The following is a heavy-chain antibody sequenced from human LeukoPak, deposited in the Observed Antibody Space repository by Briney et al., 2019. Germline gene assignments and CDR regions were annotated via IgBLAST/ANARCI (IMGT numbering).Heavy chain of an antibody. CDR3: ARHSGSRSAFDS. V-gene: IGHV4-34*01. J-gene: IGHJ4*02. D-gene: IGHD1-26*01. CDR2: ISHSGST. Sequence: SETLSLTCAVYGGSFSGYYWSWIRQPPGKGLEWIGEISHSGSTNYNPSLKSRVTISVDTSKNQFSLRLTSVAAADTAVYYCARHSGSRSAFDSWGQGTLVTVSS. CDR1: GGSFSGYY.